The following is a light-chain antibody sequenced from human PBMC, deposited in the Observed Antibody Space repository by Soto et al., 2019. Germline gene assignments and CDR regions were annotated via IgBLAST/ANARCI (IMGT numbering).Light chain of an antibody. CDR2: KAS. J-gene: IGKJ2*01. CDR3: QQYNSYPYT. V-gene: IGKV1-5*03. Sequence: DIQMTQSPSTLSASVGDRVTITCRASQSISSWLAWYQQKPGKDPNLLIYKASSLESGVPSRFSGSGSGTEFALTITSLQPDDLATYYCQQYNSYPYTFGQGTKLEIK. CDR1: QSISSW.